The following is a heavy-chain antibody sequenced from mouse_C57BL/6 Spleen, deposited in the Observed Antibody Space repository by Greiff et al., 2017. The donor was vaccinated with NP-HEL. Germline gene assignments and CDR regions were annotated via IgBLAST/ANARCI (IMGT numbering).Heavy chain of an antibody. CDR2: IDPSDSYT. Sequence: QVQLQQSGAELVRPGTSVKLSCKASGYTFTSYWMHWVKQRPGQGLEWIGVIDPSDSYTNYNQKFKGKATLTVDTSSSTAYMQLSSLTSEDSAVYYCAREAYWGQGTLVTVSA. V-gene: IGHV1-59*01. CDR3: AREAY. J-gene: IGHJ3*01. CDR1: GYTFTSYW.